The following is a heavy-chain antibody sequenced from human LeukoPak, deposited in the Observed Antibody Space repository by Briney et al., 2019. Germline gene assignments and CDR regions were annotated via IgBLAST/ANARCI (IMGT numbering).Heavy chain of an antibody. J-gene: IGHJ4*02. V-gene: IGHV4-34*01. D-gene: IGHD6-19*01. CDR2: INHSGST. Sequence: SETLSLTCAVYGGSFSGYYWSWIRQPPGKGLEWIGEINHSGSTNYNPSLKSRVTISVDTSKNQFSLKLSSVTAADTAVYYCARGAAVAGFDYWGQGTLVTVS. CDR1: GGSFSGYY. CDR3: ARGAAVAGFDY.